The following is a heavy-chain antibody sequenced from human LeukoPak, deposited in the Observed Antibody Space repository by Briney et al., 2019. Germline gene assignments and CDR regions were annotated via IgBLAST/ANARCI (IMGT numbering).Heavy chain of an antibody. CDR2: IFYSGSS. CDR3: ARVITMVRGVVFPLNYLDY. V-gene: IGHV4-59*01. D-gene: IGHD3-10*01. CDR1: DASISGYY. J-gene: IGHJ4*02. Sequence: SETLSLTCTVSDASISGYYWTWIRQPPGKGLEWIGYIFYSGSSNYNPSLESRVTISIDTSKNQFCMKLRSVTAADTAVYYCARVITMVRGVVFPLNYLDYWGQGVLVTVSS.